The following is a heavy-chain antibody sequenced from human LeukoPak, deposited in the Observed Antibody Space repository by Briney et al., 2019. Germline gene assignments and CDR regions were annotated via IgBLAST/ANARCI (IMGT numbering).Heavy chain of an antibody. CDR1: GFTFSSYA. J-gene: IGHJ6*02. D-gene: IGHD6-25*01. Sequence: GGSLRLSCAASGFTFSSYAMHGVRQAPGKGLEWVAVISYDGSNKYYTDSVKGRFTISRDNSKNTLYLQMNSLRAEDTAAYYCARERLGHYYYYGMDVWGQGTTVTVSS. CDR2: ISYDGSNK. CDR3: ARERLGHYYYYGMDV. V-gene: IGHV3-30-3*01.